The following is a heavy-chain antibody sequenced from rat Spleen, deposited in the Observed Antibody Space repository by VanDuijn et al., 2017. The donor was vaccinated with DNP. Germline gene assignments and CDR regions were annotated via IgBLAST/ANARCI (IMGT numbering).Heavy chain of an antibody. Sequence: EVQLVESGGGLVQPGRSLKVSCVASGFSFSNYDMAWVRQAPTKGLEWVASLSPSGGSTSYRDSVKGRFTISRDNAKSTLYLQMDSLRSEDTATYYCTTDFERGYWGQGVMVTVSS. V-gene: IGHV5-27*01. CDR3: TTDFERGY. CDR1: GFSFSNYD. CDR2: LSPSGGST. J-gene: IGHJ2*01. D-gene: IGHD1-11*01.